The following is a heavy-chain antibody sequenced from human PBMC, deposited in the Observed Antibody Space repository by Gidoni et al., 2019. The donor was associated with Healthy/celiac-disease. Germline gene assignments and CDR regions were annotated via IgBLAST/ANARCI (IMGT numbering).Heavy chain of an antibody. CDR3: ARDRVPAAIGGLGPNNYYYYGMDV. CDR1: GYTFTGYY. D-gene: IGHD2-2*02. V-gene: IGHV1-2*02. CDR2: INPNSGGT. Sequence: QVQLVQSGAEVKKPGASVKVSCKASGYTFTGYYMHWVRQAPGQGLEWMGWINPNSGGTNYAQKFQGRVTMTRDTSISTAYMELSRLRSDDTAVYYCARDRVPAAIGGLGPNNYYYYGMDVWGQGTTVTVSS. J-gene: IGHJ6*02.